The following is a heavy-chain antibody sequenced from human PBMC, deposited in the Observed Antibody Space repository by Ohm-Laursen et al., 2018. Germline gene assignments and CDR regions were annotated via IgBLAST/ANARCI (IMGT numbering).Heavy chain of an antibody. V-gene: IGHV3-66*01. CDR2: IYSGGST. CDR1: GFTVSSNY. Sequence: GSLRLSCSASGFTVSSNYISWVRQAPGKGLEWVAGIYSGGSTYYADPVKGRFTISRDNSKNTLYLQMNSLRAEDTAVYYCARDLVVAGNRDYWGQGTLVTVSS. J-gene: IGHJ4*02. CDR3: ARDLVVAGNRDY. D-gene: IGHD6-19*01.